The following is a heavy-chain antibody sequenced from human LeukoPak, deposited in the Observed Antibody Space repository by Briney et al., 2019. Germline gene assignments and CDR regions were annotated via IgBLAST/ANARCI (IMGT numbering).Heavy chain of an antibody. Sequence: SQTLSLTCTVSGGSISSGSYYWSWIRQPAGKGLEWIGRIYTSGSTNYNPSLKSRVTISVDTSKNQFSLKLSSVTAADTAVYYCARGWTDDFRSGYPYYMDVWGKGTTVTVSS. CDR3: ARGWTDDFRSGYPYYMDV. D-gene: IGHD3-3*01. J-gene: IGHJ6*03. CDR1: GGSISSGSYY. V-gene: IGHV4-61*02. CDR2: IYTSGST.